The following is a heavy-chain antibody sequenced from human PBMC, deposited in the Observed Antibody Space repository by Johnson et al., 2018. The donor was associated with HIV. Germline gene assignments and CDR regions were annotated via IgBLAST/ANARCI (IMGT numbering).Heavy chain of an antibody. CDR3: AKPQLLAYDIFHF. J-gene: IGHJ3*01. CDR1: GFRFSSSW. Sequence: VQLVESGGGLVQPGGSLRLSCTASGFRFSSSWMHWVRQAPGKGLVWVSRINSDGGSTAYADSVKGRFTISRENTKDTLSLQMNSLRAEDTGVYYCAKPQLLAYDIFHFWGQGTMVIASS. D-gene: IGHD6-19*01. CDR2: INSDGGST. V-gene: IGHV3-74*03.